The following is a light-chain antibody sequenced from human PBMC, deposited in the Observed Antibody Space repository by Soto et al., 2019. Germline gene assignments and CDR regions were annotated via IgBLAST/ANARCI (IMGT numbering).Light chain of an antibody. CDR2: EAS. Sequence: DIQMTQSPSTLSASVGDRVTITCRASQSISSWLAWYQQRPGKAPKLLIYEASTSETGVPSRFSGSGSGTEFTLTISSLQPDEFATYYCQQYNSYSWTFGQGTKVEI. CDR3: QQYNSYSWT. V-gene: IGKV1-5*03. CDR1: QSISSW. J-gene: IGKJ1*01.